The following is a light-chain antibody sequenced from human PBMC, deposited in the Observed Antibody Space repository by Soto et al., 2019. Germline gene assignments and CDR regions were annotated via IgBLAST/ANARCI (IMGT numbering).Light chain of an antibody. CDR2: GAS. CDR1: QSVSSSY. J-gene: IGKJ4*01. V-gene: IGKV3D-15*01. Sequence: EIVLTQTPGTLSLSPGERATLSCRASQSVSSSYLAWYQQKPGQAPRLLIYGASSRATGIPDRFSGSGSGTEFTLTISGLQSEDFATYYCQQYNNWPVTFGGGTKVDI. CDR3: QQYNNWPVT.